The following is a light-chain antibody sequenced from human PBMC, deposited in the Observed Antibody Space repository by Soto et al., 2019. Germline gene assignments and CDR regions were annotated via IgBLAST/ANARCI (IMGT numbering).Light chain of an antibody. J-gene: IGLJ2*01. CDR1: SSDVGGYNY. V-gene: IGLV2-14*03. Sequence: QSALTQPASVSGSPGQSITISCTGTSSDVGGYNYVSWYQQHPGKAPKLMIYDVSNRPSGVSYRFSGSKSGNTASLTISGLQAEDEADYYCSSYTSSRTLFGGGTQLTVL. CDR3: SSYTSSRTL. CDR2: DVS.